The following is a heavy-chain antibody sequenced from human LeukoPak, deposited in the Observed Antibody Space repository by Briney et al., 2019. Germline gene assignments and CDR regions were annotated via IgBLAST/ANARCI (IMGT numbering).Heavy chain of an antibody. V-gene: IGHV3-23*01. CDR1: GFTFSSYA. Sequence: PGGSLRLSCAASGFTFSSYAMSWVRQAPGKGLEWVSGISGSGGSIYYEDSVKGRFTVSRDNAKNSLFLQMNSLRAEDTAVYYCARDWVGASAFDIWGQGTMVTVSS. J-gene: IGHJ3*02. CDR3: ARDWVGASAFDI. CDR2: ISGSGGSI. D-gene: IGHD1-26*01.